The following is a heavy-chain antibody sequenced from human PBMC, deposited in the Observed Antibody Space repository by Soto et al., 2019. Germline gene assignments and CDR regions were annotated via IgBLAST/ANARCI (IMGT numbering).Heavy chain of an antibody. D-gene: IGHD4-17*01. Sequence: GVSLRLSCAASGFTFSSYGMHWVRQAPGKGLEWVAVISYDGSNKYYADSVKGRFTISRDNSKNTLYLQMNSLRAEDTAVYYCAKDLANYGDSYYYYYGMDVWGQGTTVTVSS. CDR3: AKDLANYGDSYYYYYGMDV. CDR1: GFTFSSYG. J-gene: IGHJ6*02. V-gene: IGHV3-30*18. CDR2: ISYDGSNK.